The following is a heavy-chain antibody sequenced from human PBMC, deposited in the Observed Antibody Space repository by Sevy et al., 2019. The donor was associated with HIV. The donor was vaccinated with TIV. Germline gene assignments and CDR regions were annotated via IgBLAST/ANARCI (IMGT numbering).Heavy chain of an antibody. V-gene: IGHV3-15*01. CDR3: TTELRYFDWFFTGGFH. Sequence: GGSLRLSCAASGFTFSSYGMHWVRQAPGKGLEWVGRIKRKIDGGTPDYAAPVKGRFTISRDDSKNTLYLQMNSLKTEDTAVYYCTTELRYFDWFFTGGFHWGQGTLVTVSS. D-gene: IGHD3-9*01. CDR1: GFTFSSYG. CDR2: IKRKIDGGTP. J-gene: IGHJ4*02.